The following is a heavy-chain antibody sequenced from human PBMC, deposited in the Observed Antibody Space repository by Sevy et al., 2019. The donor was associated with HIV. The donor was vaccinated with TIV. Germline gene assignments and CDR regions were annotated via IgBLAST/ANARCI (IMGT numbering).Heavy chain of an antibody. J-gene: IGHJ4*02. Sequence: GGSLRLSCEASGFTFTRYAFNWVRQAPGKGLEWVAVISKEGTNKYYIDSVKGRFTISRDNSRNTLFLQMERLRAEDTAMYFCASHPHAVPHWGSFDSWGQGTLVTVSS. D-gene: IGHD3-16*01. CDR1: GFTFTRYA. V-gene: IGHV3-30-3*01. CDR3: ASHPHAVPHWGSFDS. CDR2: ISKEGTNK.